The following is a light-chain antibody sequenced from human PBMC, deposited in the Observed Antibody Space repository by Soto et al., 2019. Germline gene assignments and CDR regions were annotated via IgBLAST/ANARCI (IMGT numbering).Light chain of an antibody. J-gene: IGKJ1*01. CDR3: QQYGSSRWG. CDR2: DVS. V-gene: IGKV3-20*01. CDR1: QSITSY. Sequence: EIVVTQSPSTLSLSTGEGATLSCRARQSITSYLAWYQQKPGQAPRLLIYDVSNRATGIPARFSGSGSGTDFTLTISRLEPEDFAVYYCQQYGSSRWGFAQGTKVDIK.